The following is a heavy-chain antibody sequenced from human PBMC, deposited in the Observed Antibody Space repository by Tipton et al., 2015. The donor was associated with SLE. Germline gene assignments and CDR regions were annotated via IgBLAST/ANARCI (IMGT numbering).Heavy chain of an antibody. J-gene: IGHJ4*02. CDR3: ARGAQYFDFLDS. CDR1: GYTFTSYG. CDR2: ISAYNGNT. D-gene: IGHD3-3*01. V-gene: IGHV1-18*01. Sequence: QSGPEVKKPGASVKVSCKASGYTFTSYGITWVRQAPGQGLEWMGWISAYNGNTHYTQKLQDRVTMTTDTSTTTAYMELRSLTSDDTAVYYCARGAQYFDFLDSWGQGALVTVSS.